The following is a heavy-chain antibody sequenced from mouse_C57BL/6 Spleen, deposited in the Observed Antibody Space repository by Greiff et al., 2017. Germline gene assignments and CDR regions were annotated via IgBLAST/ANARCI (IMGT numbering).Heavy chain of an antibody. CDR2: INPNYGTT. J-gene: IGHJ4*01. CDR3: ASWAYDGYSYAMDY. D-gene: IGHD2-3*01. CDR1: GYSFTDYN. Sequence: QLQESGPELVKPGASVKISCKASGYSFTDYNMNWVKQSTGQSLEWIGVINPNYGTTSYNQKFKGKATLTVDKSSSTAYMQLNSLTSEDSAVYYGASWAYDGYSYAMDYWGQGTSVTVSS. V-gene: IGHV1-39*01.